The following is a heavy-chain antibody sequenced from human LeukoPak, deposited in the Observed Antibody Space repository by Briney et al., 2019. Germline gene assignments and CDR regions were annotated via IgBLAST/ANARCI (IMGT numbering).Heavy chain of an antibody. J-gene: IGHJ4*02. CDR3: ARVGYCSGGSCYDY. CDR2: IIPIFGTA. V-gene: IGHV1-69*13. Sequence: ASVKVSCRASGGTFISYAISWVRQAPGQGLEWMGGIIPIFGTANYAQKFQGRVTITADESTSTAYMELSSLRSEDTAVYYCARVGYCSGGSCYDYWGQGALVTVSS. CDR1: GGTFISYA. D-gene: IGHD2-15*01.